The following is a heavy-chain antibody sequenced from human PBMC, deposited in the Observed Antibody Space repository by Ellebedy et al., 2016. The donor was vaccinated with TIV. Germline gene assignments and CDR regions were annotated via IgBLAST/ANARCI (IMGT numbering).Heavy chain of an antibody. CDR1: GFTFSDYY. J-gene: IGHJ3*02. D-gene: IGHD3-10*01. CDR3: ARGRYGSGTFDAFDI. CDR2: FWTSGNYI. V-gene: IGHV3-21*01. Sequence: GESLKISXAASGFTFSDYYINWIRQAPGKGLEWVSSFWTSGNYIYYADSVKGRFTISRDNAKNSVYLQMNSLRAADTAVYYCARGRYGSGTFDAFDIWGQGTKVTISS.